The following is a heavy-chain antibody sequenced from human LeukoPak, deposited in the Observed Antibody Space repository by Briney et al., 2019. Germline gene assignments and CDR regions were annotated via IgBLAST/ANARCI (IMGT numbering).Heavy chain of an antibody. CDR3: AKAPPYYYDSSGYSYYFDY. D-gene: IGHD3-22*01. Sequence: PGGSLRLSCAASGFTFSSYAMSWVRQAPGKGLEWVSAISGSGGSTYYADSAKGRFTISRDNSKNTLYLQMNSLRAEDTAVYYCAKAPPYYYDSSGYSYYFDYWGQGTLVTVSS. J-gene: IGHJ4*02. CDR2: ISGSGGST. V-gene: IGHV3-23*01. CDR1: GFTFSSYA.